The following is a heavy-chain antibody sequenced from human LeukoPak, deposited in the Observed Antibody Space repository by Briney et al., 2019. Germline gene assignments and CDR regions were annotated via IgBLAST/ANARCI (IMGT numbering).Heavy chain of an antibody. V-gene: IGHV1-18*01. CDR2: ISAYNGNT. J-gene: IGHJ4*02. Sequence: ASVKVSCKASGGTFSSYAISWVRQAPGQGLEWMGWISAYNGNTNYAQKLQGRVTMTTDTSTSTAYMELRSLRSDDTAVYYCARAGLYSSSWSTFDYWGQGTLVTVSS. CDR1: GGTFSSYA. CDR3: ARAGLYSSSWSTFDY. D-gene: IGHD6-13*01.